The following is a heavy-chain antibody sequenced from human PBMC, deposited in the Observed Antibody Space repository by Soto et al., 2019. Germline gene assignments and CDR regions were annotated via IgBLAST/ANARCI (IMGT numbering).Heavy chain of an antibody. Sequence: QVQLVESGGGVVQPGRSLRLSCAASGFTFSSYAMHWVRQAPGKGLEWVAVISYDGSNKYYADSVKGRFTISRDNSKKPLYRLMNSRRAENTAVYYCARVDHYYDSSGYYYYGMDVWGQGTTVTVSS. D-gene: IGHD3-22*01. J-gene: IGHJ6*02. V-gene: IGHV3-30-3*01. CDR3: ARVDHYYDSSGYYYYGMDV. CDR1: GFTFSSYA. CDR2: ISYDGSNK.